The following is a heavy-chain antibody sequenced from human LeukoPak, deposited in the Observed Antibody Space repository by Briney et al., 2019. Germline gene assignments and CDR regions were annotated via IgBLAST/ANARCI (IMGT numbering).Heavy chain of an antibody. Sequence: ASMKVSCKASGYSFTGYYIHWVRQAPGQGLEWMGWINPDGGVTKSAQNFQGRVTMTRDKSINTVYMELSGLTSYDTALYYCAAVKTYYYDTSGYYFPLNAFDIWGQGTMVTVSS. CDR2: INPDGGVT. V-gene: IGHV1-2*02. CDR1: GYSFTGYY. J-gene: IGHJ3*02. D-gene: IGHD3-22*01. CDR3: AAVKTYYYDTSGYYFPLNAFDI.